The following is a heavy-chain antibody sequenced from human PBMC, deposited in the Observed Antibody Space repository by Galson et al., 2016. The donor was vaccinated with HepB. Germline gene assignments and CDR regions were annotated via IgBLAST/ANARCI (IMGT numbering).Heavy chain of an antibody. J-gene: IGHJ4*02. CDR3: ARQREGAFDY. Sequence: SGAEVKKPGESLKISCKGSGYGFPNYWIGWVRQMPGKGLEWMGIISPSDSDPRYGPSFQGQVTFSADKSINTAYLQWSSLRASDTAIYYCARQREGAFDYWGQGTLVTVSS. CDR1: GYGFPNYW. V-gene: IGHV5-51*01. CDR2: ISPSDSDP. D-gene: IGHD1-26*01.